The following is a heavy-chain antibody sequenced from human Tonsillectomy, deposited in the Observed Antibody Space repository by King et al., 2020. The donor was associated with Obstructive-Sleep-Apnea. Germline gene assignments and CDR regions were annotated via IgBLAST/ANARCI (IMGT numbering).Heavy chain of an antibody. CDR1: GGSISSYY. CDR2: IYYSGST. CDR3: ARHSGLTATTVIDY. V-gene: IGHV4-59*08. D-gene: IGHD4-11*01. J-gene: IGHJ4*02. Sequence: QLQESGPGLVKSSETLSLTCTVSGGSISSYYWSWIRQPPGKGLEWIGYIYYSGSTNYNPSLKSRVTISVDTSKNQFSLKLSSVTAADTAVYYCARHSGLTATTVIDYWGQGTLVTVSS.